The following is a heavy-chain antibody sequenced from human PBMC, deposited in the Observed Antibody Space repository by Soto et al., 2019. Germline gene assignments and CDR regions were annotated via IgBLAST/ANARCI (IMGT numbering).Heavy chain of an antibody. J-gene: IGHJ6*02. D-gene: IGHD1-1*01. V-gene: IGHV3-21*01. CDR3: ARDRYGSGTGGYYSYYGMDV. CDR2: ISSSSSYI. CDR1: GFTFSSYS. Sequence: PGGSLRLSCAASGFTFSSYSMNWVRQAPGKGLEWVSSISSSSSYIYYADSVKGRFTISRDNAKNSLYLQMNSLRAEDTAVYYCARDRYGSGTGGYYSYYGMDVWGQGTTVTVSS.